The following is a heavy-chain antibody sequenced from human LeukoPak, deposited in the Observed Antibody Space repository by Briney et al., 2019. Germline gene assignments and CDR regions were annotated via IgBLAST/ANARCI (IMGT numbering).Heavy chain of an antibody. CDR1: GFTFRTCG. CDR2: DGTNT. D-gene: IGHD3/OR15-3a*01. Sequence: GGSLRLSCAASGFTFRTCGMHRVRQAPGKGLEWVAIDGTNTYYADSVKGRFTISRDNSKNTLYLQMNSLSGEDTAVYYCVRDKDWYFDYWGQGTLVTVSS. V-gene: IGHV3-33*01. CDR3: VRDKDWYFDY. J-gene: IGHJ4*02.